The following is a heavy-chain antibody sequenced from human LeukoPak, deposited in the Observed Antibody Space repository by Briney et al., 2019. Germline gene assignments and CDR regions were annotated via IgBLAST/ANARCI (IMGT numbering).Heavy chain of an antibody. CDR3: ARDRGVVIAATKLDWYFDL. D-gene: IGHD2-15*01. CDR1: GGSISSGSYY. CDR2: IDYSGST. Sequence: SETLSLTCTVSGGSISSGSYYWVWIRQPPGKGLEWLASIDYSGSTHYNPSLQSRVTISVNTSKNQFSLKLNSVTAADTAVYYCARDRGVVIAATKLDWYFDLWGRGTLVTVSS. J-gene: IGHJ2*01. V-gene: IGHV4-39*07.